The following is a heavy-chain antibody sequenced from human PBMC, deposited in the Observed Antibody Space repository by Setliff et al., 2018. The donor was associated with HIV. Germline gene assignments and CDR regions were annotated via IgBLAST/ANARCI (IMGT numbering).Heavy chain of an antibody. CDR3: VRQWYCSGGSCYSLLANFYYGLDV. CDR2: IYPGDSET. D-gene: IGHD2-15*01. J-gene: IGHJ6*02. CDR1: GYSFNTYW. V-gene: IGHV5-51*01. Sequence: PGESLKISCKGSGYSFNTYWIGWVRQRPGKGLEWLGIIYPGDSETRYSPSFQGQVTISADKSITTAYLQWSSLKASDPAMYYCVRQWYCSGGSCYSLLANFYYGLDVWGLGTSVTV.